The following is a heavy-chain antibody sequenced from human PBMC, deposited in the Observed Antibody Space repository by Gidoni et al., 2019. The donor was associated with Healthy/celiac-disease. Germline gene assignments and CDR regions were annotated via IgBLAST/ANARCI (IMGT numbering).Heavy chain of an antibody. CDR3: ARGVPAAIRQSYYYYYMDV. D-gene: IGHD2-2*02. J-gene: IGHJ6*03. V-gene: IGHV3-74*01. CDR2: INSDGSST. Sequence: EVQLVESGGGLVQTGGSLRLSCADSGFTFSSYWMPWVRQAPGKGLVWVSRINSDGSSTSYADSVKGRFTISRDNAKNTLYLQMNSLRAEDTAVYYCARGVPAAIRQSYYYYYMDVWGKGTTVTVSS. CDR1: GFTFSSYW.